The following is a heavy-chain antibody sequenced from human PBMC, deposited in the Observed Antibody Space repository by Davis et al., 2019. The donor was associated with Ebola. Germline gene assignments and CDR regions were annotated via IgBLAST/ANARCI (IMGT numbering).Heavy chain of an antibody. J-gene: IGHJ4*02. CDR1: GFTFSSYA. CDR2: ISGSGGST. Sequence: PGGSLRLSCAASGFTFSSYAMSWVRQAPGKGLEWVSAISGSGGSTYYADSVKGRFTISRDNSKNTLYLQMNSLRAEDTAVYYCAKESPYYYDSSGYPLDYWGQGTLVTVSS. D-gene: IGHD3-22*01. CDR3: AKESPYYYDSSGYPLDY. V-gene: IGHV3-23*01.